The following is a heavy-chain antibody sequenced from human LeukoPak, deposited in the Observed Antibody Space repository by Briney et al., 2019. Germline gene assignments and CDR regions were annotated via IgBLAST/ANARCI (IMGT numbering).Heavy chain of an antibody. CDR3: AKFDLIIARGETSTPGPVDAFDI. CDR2: ISGSGGST. CDR1: GFSVSASY. Sequence: PGGSLRLSCAASGFSVSASYMSWVRQAPGKGLEWVSAISGSGGSTYYADSVKGRFTISRDNSKNTLYLQMNSLRAEDTAVYYCAKFDLIIARGETSTPGPVDAFDIWGQGTMVTVSS. D-gene: IGHD3-10*01. J-gene: IGHJ3*02. V-gene: IGHV3-23*01.